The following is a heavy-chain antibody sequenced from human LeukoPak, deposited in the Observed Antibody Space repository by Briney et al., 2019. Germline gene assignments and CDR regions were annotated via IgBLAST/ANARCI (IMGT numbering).Heavy chain of an antibody. CDR1: GFTFSSYE. V-gene: IGHV3-48*03. J-gene: IGHJ6*03. Sequence: GGSLLLSCAASGFTFSSYEMHWVRQAPGKGLEWVSYISSSGSTIYYADSVKGRFTISRDNAKNSLYLQMSSLRAEDTAVYYCTRVEETATTAAIIRKYSYYYYYMDVWGKGNTVTVAS. D-gene: IGHD4-11*01. CDR3: TRVEETATTAAIIRKYSYYYYYMDV. CDR2: ISSSGSTI.